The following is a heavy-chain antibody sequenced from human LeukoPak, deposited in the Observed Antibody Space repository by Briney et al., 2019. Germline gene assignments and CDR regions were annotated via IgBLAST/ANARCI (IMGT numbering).Heavy chain of an antibody. J-gene: IGHJ4*02. CDR1: GGSFSGYY. V-gene: IGHV4-34*01. Sequence: PSETLPLTCAVYGGSFSGYYWSWIRQPPGKGLEWIGEINHSGSTNYNPSLKSRVTISVDTSKNQFSLKLSSVTAADTAVYYCARAYGYSYGYDYWGQGTLVTVSS. CDR3: ARAYGYSYGYDY. D-gene: IGHD5-18*01. CDR2: INHSGST.